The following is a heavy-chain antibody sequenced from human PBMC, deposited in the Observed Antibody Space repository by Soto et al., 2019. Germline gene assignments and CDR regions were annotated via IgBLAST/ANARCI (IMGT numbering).Heavy chain of an antibody. CDR1: GFSLSTSGVG. CDR3: AHRRGSSSWKIAEYFQH. J-gene: IGHJ1*01. Sequence: QITLKESGPTLVKPTQTLTLTCTFSGFSLSTSGVGVGWIRQPPGKALEWLALIYWDDDKRYSPSLKSRFTITKDTSKNQVVLRMTNMDPVDTATYHCAHRRGSSSWKIAEYFQHWGQGTLVTVSS. D-gene: IGHD6-13*01. V-gene: IGHV2-5*02. CDR2: IYWDDDK.